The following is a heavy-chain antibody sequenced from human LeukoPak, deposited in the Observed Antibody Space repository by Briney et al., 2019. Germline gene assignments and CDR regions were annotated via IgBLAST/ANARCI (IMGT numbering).Heavy chain of an antibody. CDR3: ARDIRDYYGSGSYSLL. Sequence: ASVKVSCKASGYSFIHYYIHWLRQPPGQGLEGMGCVNPHSDCSKFPQRFQGRVTMTRDTYIKTAYMEVSSLRSDDTAVYYCARDIRDYYGSGSYSLLWGEGSLVT. V-gene: IGHV1-2*02. D-gene: IGHD3-10*01. CDR1: GYSFIHYY. J-gene: IGHJ4*02. CDR2: VNPHSDCS.